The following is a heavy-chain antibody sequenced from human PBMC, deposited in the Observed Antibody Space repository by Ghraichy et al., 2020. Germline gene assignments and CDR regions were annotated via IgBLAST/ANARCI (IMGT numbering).Heavy chain of an antibody. CDR3: ARTIFRTNSKEGNYYFDY. D-gene: IGHD3-3*01. V-gene: IGHV4-59*01. CDR2: IYYSGST. J-gene: IGHJ4*02. CDR1: GGSISSYY. Sequence: SETLALTCTVSGGSISSYYWSWIRQPPGKGLEWIGYIYYSGSTNYNPSLKSRVTISVDTSKNQFSLKLSSVTTADTAVYYCARTIFRTNSKEGNYYFDYWGQGTLVTVSS.